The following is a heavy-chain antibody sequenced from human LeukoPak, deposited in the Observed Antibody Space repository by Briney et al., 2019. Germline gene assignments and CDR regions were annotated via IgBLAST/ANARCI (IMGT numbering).Heavy chain of an antibody. J-gene: IGHJ4*02. V-gene: IGHV3-23*01. Sequence: GASLRLSCAASGFTFSSYAMSWVRQAPGKGLEWVSVISGSGGNTYYADSVKGRFTVSRDNSKNTLYLQMNSLRAEDTAIYYCAKDGKGAPVAGTGYFDYWGQGTLVTVSS. D-gene: IGHD6-19*01. CDR3: AKDGKGAPVAGTGYFDY. CDR2: ISGSGGNT. CDR1: GFTFSSYA.